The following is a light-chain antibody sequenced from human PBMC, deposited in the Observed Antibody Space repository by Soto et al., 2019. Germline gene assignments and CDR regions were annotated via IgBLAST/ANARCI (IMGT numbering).Light chain of an antibody. J-gene: IGLJ3*02. CDR2: EVS. CDR1: SNSVGGYNY. V-gene: IGLV2-8*01. CDR3: TSYAGSNIWV. Sequence: QYALTQPPSASGSPGQSVTISCTGTSNSVGGYNYVSWYQQYPGKAPKLMIYEVSKRPSGVPDRFSGSKSGKTASLTVSGLQPEDEADYYCTSYAGSNIWVFGGGTKLTVL.